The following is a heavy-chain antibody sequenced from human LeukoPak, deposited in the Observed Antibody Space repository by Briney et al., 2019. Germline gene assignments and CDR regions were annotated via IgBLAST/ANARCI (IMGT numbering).Heavy chain of an antibody. CDR2: INPNSGGT. V-gene: IGHV1-2*02. CDR1: GYTFTGYY. D-gene: IGHD1-26*01. J-gene: IGHJ5*02. Sequence: ASVKVSCKASGYTFTGYYMHWVRQAPGQGLEWMGWINPNSGGTNYAQKFQGRVTMTRDTSISTAYMELSRLRSDDTAVYYCARDSKVGATHWFDPWGQGTLVTVSS. CDR3: ARDSKVGATHWFDP.